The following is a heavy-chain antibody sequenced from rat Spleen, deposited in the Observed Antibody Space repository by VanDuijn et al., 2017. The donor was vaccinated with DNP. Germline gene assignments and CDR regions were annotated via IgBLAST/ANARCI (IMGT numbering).Heavy chain of an antibody. CDR1: GFTFSDYN. J-gene: IGHJ2*01. CDR2: SSPSGSRT. CDR3: ARGNYPGINTFDY. V-gene: IGHV5S23*01. Sequence: EVQLVESGGGLVQPGRSLKLSCAASGFTFSDYNMAWVRQAPTKGLEWVAASSPSGSRTYYADSVKGRFTISRDDARNTQYLQMNSLWSEDTATYYCARGNYPGINTFDYWGQGVMVTVSS. D-gene: IGHD1-4*01.